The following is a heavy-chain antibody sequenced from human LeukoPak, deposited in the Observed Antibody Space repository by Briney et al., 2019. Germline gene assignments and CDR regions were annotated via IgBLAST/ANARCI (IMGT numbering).Heavy chain of an antibody. D-gene: IGHD2-8*01. V-gene: IGHV4-38-2*02. CDR2: IYHSGST. J-gene: IGHJ3*01. Sequence: SETLSLTCTVSGYSISSGYYWGWIRQPPGKGLEWIGSIYHSGSTYYNPSLKSRVTMSVDTSQNQFSLKLSSVTAADTAIYFCAREPQWARAFDVWGQGTMVTVSS. CDR1: GYSISSGYY. CDR3: AREPQWARAFDV.